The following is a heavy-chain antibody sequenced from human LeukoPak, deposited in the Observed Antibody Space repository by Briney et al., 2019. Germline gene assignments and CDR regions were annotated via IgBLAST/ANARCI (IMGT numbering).Heavy chain of an antibody. CDR3: AKDTGSSGSGVGY. D-gene: IGHD6-19*01. V-gene: IGHV3-30*02. CDR1: GFLFSVHA. Sequence: PGRSLRLSCGTSGFLFSVHAMHWVRQAPGKGLEWVAFIRYDGSNKYYADSVKGRFTISRDNSKNTLYLQMNSLRAEDTAVYYCAKDTGSSGSGVGYWGQGTLVTVSP. CDR2: IRYDGSNK. J-gene: IGHJ4*02.